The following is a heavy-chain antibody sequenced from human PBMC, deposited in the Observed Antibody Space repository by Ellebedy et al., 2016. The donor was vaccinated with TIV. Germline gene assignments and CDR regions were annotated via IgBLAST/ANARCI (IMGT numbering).Heavy chain of an antibody. CDR2: IYYSGNT. J-gene: IGHJ4*02. D-gene: IGHD3-16*01. CDR3: ARAQSRGSYYFDY. Sequence: MPSETLSLTCNVSGASVSSGSNYWSWIRQPPGKGLEWIGYIYYSGNTLYSPSLRSRVTISLDTSKNQFSLNLSSVTAADTAVYYCARAQSRGSYYFDYWGQGALVTVSS. CDR1: GASVSSGSNY. V-gene: IGHV4-61*01.